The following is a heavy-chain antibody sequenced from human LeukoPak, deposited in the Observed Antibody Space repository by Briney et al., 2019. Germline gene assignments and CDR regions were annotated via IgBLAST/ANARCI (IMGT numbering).Heavy chain of an antibody. Sequence: GASVKVSCKASGYTFTSYGISWVRQAPGQGLEWMGWISAYNGNTNYAQKLQGRVTMTTDTSTSTAYMELRSLRSDDTAVYYCAGAHYDFWSGYPGQYYMDVWGKGTTVTVSS. D-gene: IGHD3-3*01. CDR2: ISAYNGNT. CDR3: AGAHYDFWSGYPGQYYMDV. V-gene: IGHV1-18*01. J-gene: IGHJ6*03. CDR1: GYTFTSYG.